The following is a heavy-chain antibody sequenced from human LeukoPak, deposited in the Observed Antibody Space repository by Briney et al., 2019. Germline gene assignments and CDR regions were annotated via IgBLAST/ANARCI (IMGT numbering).Heavy chain of an antibody. D-gene: IGHD3-10*01. V-gene: IGHV1-18*01. CDR3: ARCMVRGANRGYYSSGMDV. J-gene: IGHJ6*02. CDR2: ISAYNGNT. Sequence: ASVKVSCKASGYTFTSYGISWVRQAPGQGLEWMGWISAYNGNTNYAQKLQGRATMTTDTSTSTAYMELRSLRSDDTAVYYCARCMVRGANRGYYSSGMDVWGQGTTVTVSS. CDR1: GYTFTSYG.